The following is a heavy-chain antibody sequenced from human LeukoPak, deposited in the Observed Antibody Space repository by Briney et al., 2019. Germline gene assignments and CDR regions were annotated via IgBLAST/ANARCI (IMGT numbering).Heavy chain of an antibody. V-gene: IGHV4-39*01. CDR2: IYYSGST. D-gene: IGHD3-10*01. J-gene: IGHJ5*02. CDR3: ARLPKVPGELLSES. CDR1: GFTFSSYE. Sequence: GSLRLSCAASGFTFSSYEMNWVRQAPGKGLGWIGSIYYSGSTYYNPSLKSRVTISADTSKSQFSLKLSSLTAADTAVYYCARLPKVPGELLSESWGQGTLVTVSS.